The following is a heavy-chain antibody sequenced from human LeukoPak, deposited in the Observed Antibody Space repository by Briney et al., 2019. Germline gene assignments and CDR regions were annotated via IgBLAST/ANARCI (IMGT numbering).Heavy chain of an antibody. CDR1: GYSISSGYY. V-gene: IGHV3-23*01. CDR2: ISGSGGST. J-gene: IGHJ1*01. Sequence: ETLSLTCTVSGYSISSGYYWGWIRQPPGKGLEGVSAISGSGGSTYYADSVKGRFTIFRDHSKNTLYMQMHSLRAEDTAVYYCAKDLAFGGVIVNYFQHWGQGTLVTVSS. CDR3: AKDLAFGGVIVNYFQH. D-gene: IGHD3-16*02.